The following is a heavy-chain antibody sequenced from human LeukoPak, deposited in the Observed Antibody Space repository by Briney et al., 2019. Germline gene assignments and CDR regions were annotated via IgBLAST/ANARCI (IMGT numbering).Heavy chain of an antibody. D-gene: IGHD3-3*01. Sequence: GGSLRLSCSASGFTFSSYAMHWVRQAPGKGLEYVSAISSNGGSTYYADSVKGRFTISRDNSKNTLYLQMSSLRAEDTAVYYCVEGAGLTYYDFWSGYSYYFDYWGQGTLVTVSS. CDR1: GFTFSSYA. CDR2: ISSNGGST. V-gene: IGHV3-64D*06. J-gene: IGHJ4*02. CDR3: VEGAGLTYYDFWSGYSYYFDY.